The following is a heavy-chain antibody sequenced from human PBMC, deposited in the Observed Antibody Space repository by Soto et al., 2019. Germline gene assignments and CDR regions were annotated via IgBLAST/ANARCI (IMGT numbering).Heavy chain of an antibody. CDR3: AKEKWELPNFDY. D-gene: IGHD1-26*01. Sequence: EVQLLESGGGLVQPGGSLRLSCAASGFTFSSYAMSWVRQAPGKGLEWVSAISGSGGSTYYADSVKGRFTISRDNSKNTLYLKMNGLRAEDTAVYYCAKEKWELPNFDYWGQGTLVTVSS. J-gene: IGHJ4*02. CDR1: GFTFSSYA. CDR2: ISGSGGST. V-gene: IGHV3-23*01.